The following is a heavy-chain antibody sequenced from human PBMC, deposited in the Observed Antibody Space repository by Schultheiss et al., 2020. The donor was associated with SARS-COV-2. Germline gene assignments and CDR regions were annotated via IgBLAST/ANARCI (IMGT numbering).Heavy chain of an antibody. CDR3: ANLSPDYYYDSSGYLRFDP. Sequence: GESLKISCAASGFTFSSYGMHWVRQAPGKGLEWVAVISYDGSNKYYADSVKGRFTISRDNSKNTLYLQMNSLRAEDTAVYYCANLSPDYYYDSSGYLRFDPWGQGTLVTVYS. J-gene: IGHJ5*02. D-gene: IGHD3-22*01. V-gene: IGHV3-30*18. CDR2: ISYDGSNK. CDR1: GFTFSSYG.